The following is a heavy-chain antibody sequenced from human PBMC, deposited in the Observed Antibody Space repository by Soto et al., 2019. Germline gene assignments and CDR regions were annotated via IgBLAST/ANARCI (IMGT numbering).Heavy chain of an antibody. CDR1: GGSISSYY. Sequence: KPSETLSLTCTVSGGSISSYYWSWIRQPPGKGLEWIGYIYYSGSTNYNPSLKSRVTISVNTSKNQFSLKLSSVTGADTAVYYCARGIAVAGGGVFWFDPWGQGTLVTVSS. D-gene: IGHD6-19*01. CDR3: ARGIAVAGGGVFWFDP. J-gene: IGHJ5*02. V-gene: IGHV4-59*01. CDR2: IYYSGST.